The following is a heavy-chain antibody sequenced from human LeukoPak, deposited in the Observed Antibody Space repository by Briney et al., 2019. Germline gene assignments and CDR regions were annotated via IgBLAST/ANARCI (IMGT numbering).Heavy chain of an antibody. Sequence: ASVKVSCKASGYTFTSYYMHWVRQAPGQGLEWMGIINPSGGSTSYAQKFQGRVTMTRDMSTSTVYMELSSLRSEDTAVYYCARQGGGTTVTTSWFDPWGQGTLVTVS. CDR1: GYTFTSYY. J-gene: IGHJ5*02. CDR2: INPSGGST. D-gene: IGHD4-17*01. V-gene: IGHV1-46*01. CDR3: ARQGGGTTVTTSWFDP.